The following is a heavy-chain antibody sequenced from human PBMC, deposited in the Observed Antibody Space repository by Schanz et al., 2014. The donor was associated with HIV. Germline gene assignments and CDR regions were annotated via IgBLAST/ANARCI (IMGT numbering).Heavy chain of an antibody. J-gene: IGHJ6*02. V-gene: IGHV3-30*18. D-gene: IGHD3-22*01. CDR2: MSYDGRNK. CDR3: AKDRNHYDSRYRGKGNYYYYYGMDV. CDR1: GFTFDNYG. Sequence: QVQLVESGGGVVQPGRSLRLSCVASGFTFDNYGMHWVRQAPGKGLEWVAVMSYDGRNKKFANSVKGRFTISRDNSKNTVYLQAKSLRPEDTAVYYCAKDRNHYDSRYRGKGNYYYYYGMDVWGQGTTVTVS.